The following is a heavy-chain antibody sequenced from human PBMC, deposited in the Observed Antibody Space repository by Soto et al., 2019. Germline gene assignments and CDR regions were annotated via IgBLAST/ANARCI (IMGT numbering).Heavy chain of an antibody. Sequence: ASVKVSCKASGYTFTSYDINWVRQATGQGLEWMGWMNPNSGNTGYAQKFQGRVTMTRNTSISTAYMELSSLRSEDTAVYYCARVRARITIFGVVNPYYYYYGMDVWGQGTTVTVSS. CDR2: MNPNSGNT. CDR1: GYTFTSYD. CDR3: ARVRARITIFGVVNPYYYYYGMDV. V-gene: IGHV1-8*01. D-gene: IGHD3-3*01. J-gene: IGHJ6*02.